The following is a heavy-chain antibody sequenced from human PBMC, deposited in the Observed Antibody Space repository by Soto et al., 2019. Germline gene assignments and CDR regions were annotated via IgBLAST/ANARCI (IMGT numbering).Heavy chain of an antibody. D-gene: IGHD4-17*01. J-gene: IGHJ5*02. V-gene: IGHV4-31*03. Sequence: LSLTCTVSGGSISSGGYYWSWIRQHPGKGLGWIGYIYYSGSTYYNPSLKSRVTISVDTSKNQFSLKLSSVTAADTAVYYCARDSGMTTGFDPWGQGTLVTVSS. CDR1: GGSISSGGYY. CDR2: IYYSGST. CDR3: ARDSGMTTGFDP.